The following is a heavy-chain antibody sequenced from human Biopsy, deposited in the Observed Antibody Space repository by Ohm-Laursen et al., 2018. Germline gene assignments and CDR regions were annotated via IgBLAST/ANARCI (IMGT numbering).Heavy chain of an antibody. CDR3: ARWTPEYDSSRYYLDAFDI. J-gene: IGHJ3*02. CDR1: GGSLSSYY. CDR2: IYSSGST. V-gene: IGHV4-4*07. D-gene: IGHD3-22*01. Sequence: GTLSLTCTVSGGSLSSYYWSWIRQPAGEGLEWIGRIYSSGSTNYNPSLKSRVTLSMDTSKRQFSLKLSFVTAADTAVYYCARWTPEYDSSRYYLDAFDIWGQGTTVSVSS.